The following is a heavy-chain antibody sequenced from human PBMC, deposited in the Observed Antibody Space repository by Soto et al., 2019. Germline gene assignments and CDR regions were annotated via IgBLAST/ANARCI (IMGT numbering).Heavy chain of an antibody. Sequence: GASVKVSCKASGYTFTSYYMHWVRQTPGQGLEWMGIINPSGGSTSYAQKFQGRVTMTRDTSTSTVYMELSSLRSEDTAVYYCAGAMIVDRFDYWGQGTLVTVSS. J-gene: IGHJ4*02. CDR2: INPSGGST. CDR3: AGAMIVDRFDY. CDR1: GYTFTSYY. D-gene: IGHD3-22*01. V-gene: IGHV1-46*01.